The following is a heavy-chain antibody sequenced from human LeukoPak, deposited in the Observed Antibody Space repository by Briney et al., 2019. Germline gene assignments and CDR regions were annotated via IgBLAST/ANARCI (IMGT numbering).Heavy chain of an antibody. CDR1: GGSISSYY. Sequence: PSETLSLTCTVSGGSISSYYWSWIRQPAGKGLEWIGRIYTSGSTNYNPSLKSRVTMSVDTSKNQFSLKLSSVTAADTAVYYCARDQAGGYCSGGSCYQSRWFDPWGQGTLVTVSS. CDR3: ARDQAGGYCSGGSCYQSRWFDP. J-gene: IGHJ5*02. V-gene: IGHV4-4*07. D-gene: IGHD2-15*01. CDR2: IYTSGST.